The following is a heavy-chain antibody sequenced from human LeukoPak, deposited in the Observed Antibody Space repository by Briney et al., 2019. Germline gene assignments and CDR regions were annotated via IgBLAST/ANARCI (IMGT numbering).Heavy chain of an antibody. D-gene: IGHD5-18*01. Sequence: GGSLRLSCAASGFTFSSYSMNWVRQAPGKGLEWVSSISSSSSYIYYADSVKGRFTISRDNAKNSLYLQMNSLRAEDTAVYYCAREGGYGYGYNYWGQGTLVTVSS. V-gene: IGHV3-21*01. CDR2: ISSSSSYI. J-gene: IGHJ4*02. CDR1: GFTFSSYS. CDR3: AREGGYGYGYNY.